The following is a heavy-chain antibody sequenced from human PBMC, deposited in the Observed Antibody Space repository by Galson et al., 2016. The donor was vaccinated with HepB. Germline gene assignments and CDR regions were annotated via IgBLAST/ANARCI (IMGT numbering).Heavy chain of an antibody. CDR1: GGTLSKYA. Sequence: SVKVSCKASGGTLSKYAITWVRQAPGQRLEWMGGMSPLSGTPTYAQKFQGRVIITADASSSTAYMEVSSLRSDDTAVYYCAKGVGATPHYGMDVWGQGTTVTVSS. CDR2: MSPLSGTP. CDR3: AKGVGATPHYGMDV. V-gene: IGHV1-69*13. D-gene: IGHD1-26*01. J-gene: IGHJ6*02.